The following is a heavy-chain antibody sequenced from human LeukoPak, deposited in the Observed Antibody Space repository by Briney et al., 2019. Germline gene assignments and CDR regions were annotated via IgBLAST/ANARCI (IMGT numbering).Heavy chain of an antibody. J-gene: IGHJ3*02. V-gene: IGHV3-23*01. CDR3: AKGRGDGDNLGDPDDAFDI. D-gene: IGHD5-24*01. Sequence: GGSLRLSCAASGFTFRNYAMSWVRQAPGKGLEWVSTISGSDGNTYFAGSVKGRFTISRDNFKNKLYLQMNSLRAEDTAVYFCAKGRGDGDNLGDPDDAFDIWGRGTMVTVSS. CDR2: ISGSDGNT. CDR1: GFTFRNYA.